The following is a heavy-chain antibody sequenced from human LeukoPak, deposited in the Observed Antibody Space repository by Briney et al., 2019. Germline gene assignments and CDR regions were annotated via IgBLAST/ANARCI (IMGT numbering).Heavy chain of an antibody. CDR1: GGSISSHY. CDR2: ISYIGST. V-gene: IGHV4-59*11. D-gene: IGHD4-17*01. Sequence: PSETLSLTCTVSGGSISSHYWSWIRQPPGKGLEWIGYISYIGSTNYNPSLKSRVTISVDTSKNQFSLKLSSVTAADTAVYFCARDPTTVTKGLDIWGQGTMVTASS. CDR3: ARDPTTVTKGLDI. J-gene: IGHJ3*02.